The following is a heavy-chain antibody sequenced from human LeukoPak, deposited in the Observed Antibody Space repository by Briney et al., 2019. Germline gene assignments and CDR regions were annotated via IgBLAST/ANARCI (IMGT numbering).Heavy chain of an antibody. J-gene: IGHJ4*02. CDR1: GFTFSSYA. CDR2: ISYDGSNK. V-gene: IGHV3-30*01. D-gene: IGHD6-6*01. Sequence: GGSLRLSCAASGFTFSSYAMHWVRQAPGKGPEWVAVISYDGSNKYYADSVEGRFTISRDNSKNTLYLQMNSLRAEDTAVYYCSKYSSSYGVDYWGQGTLVTVSS. CDR3: SKYSSSYGVDY.